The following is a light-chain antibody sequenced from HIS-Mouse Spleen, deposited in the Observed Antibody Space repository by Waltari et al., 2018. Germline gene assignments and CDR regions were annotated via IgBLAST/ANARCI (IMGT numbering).Light chain of an antibody. CDR3: NSRDSSGNHLV. V-gene: IGLV3-19*01. CDR1: SLRSYY. J-gene: IGLJ3*02. Sequence: SSELTQDPAVSVALGQTVRITCQGDSLRSYYASWYQQKPGQAPVLVIYGKNNRPSGIPDRVYGSSSGNTASLTITGAQAEDEADYYCNSRDSSGNHLVFGGGTKLTVL. CDR2: GKN.